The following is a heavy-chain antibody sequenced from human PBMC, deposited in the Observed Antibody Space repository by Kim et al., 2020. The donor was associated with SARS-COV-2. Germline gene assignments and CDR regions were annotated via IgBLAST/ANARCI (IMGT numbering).Heavy chain of an antibody. D-gene: IGHD1-26*01. CDR1: GGSISSSNSY. J-gene: IGHJ4*02. V-gene: IGHV4-39*07. Sequence: SETLSLTCTVSGGSISSSNSYWGWIRQPPGKGLGWIGNIYHGGNTYYNPSLESRVTVSVDTSKNQFSLNLSSVTAADTAVYYCSAGSYSKGAFVSWGQGILVTVSS. CDR3: SAGSYSKGAFVS. CDR2: IYHGGNT.